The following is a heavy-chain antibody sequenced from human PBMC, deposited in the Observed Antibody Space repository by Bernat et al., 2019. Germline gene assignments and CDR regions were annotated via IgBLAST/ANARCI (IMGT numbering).Heavy chain of an antibody. D-gene: IGHD2-15*01. CDR2: IYYSGST. CDR1: GGPISSGGYY. Sequence: QVQLQESGPGLVKPSQTLSLTCTVSGGPISSGGYYWSWIRQHPGKGLEWIGYIYYSGSTYYNPSLRNQVHIAVDTSKNQFCLKLTSLTAAVAALYHCAGLRVTGVGGRGYIDSWGQGTLVVVCS. V-gene: IGHV4-31*01. J-gene: IGHJ4*02. CDR3: AGLRVTGVGGRGYIDS.